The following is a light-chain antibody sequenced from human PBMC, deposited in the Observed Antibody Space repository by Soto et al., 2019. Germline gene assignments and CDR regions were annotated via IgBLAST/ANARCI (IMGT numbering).Light chain of an antibody. CDR3: LQDYDYPRT. CDR2: DVS. J-gene: IGKJ1*01. CDR1: QSIGDS. V-gene: IGKV1-5*01. Sequence: DIQMTQSPSTLSASVGDRVTITCRASQSIGDSLAWYQQKPGKAPYLLISDVSSLERGVPTRFSGRGSGTDFTLTISSLQPEDFATYYCLQDYDYPRTFGQGTKVDIK.